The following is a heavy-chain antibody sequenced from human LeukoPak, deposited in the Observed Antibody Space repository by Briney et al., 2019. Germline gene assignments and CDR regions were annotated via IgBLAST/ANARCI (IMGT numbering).Heavy chain of an antibody. CDR2: INPSGGST. CDR3: ARDYYGSGSYAGTFDY. J-gene: IGHJ4*02. V-gene: IGHV1-46*01. Sequence: ASVKVSCKASGGTFSSYYMHWVRQAPGQGLEWMGIINPSGGSTSYAQKFQGRVTMTRDTSTSTVYMELSSLRSEDTAVYYCARDYYGSGSYAGTFDYWGQGTLVTVSS. CDR1: GGTFSSYY. D-gene: IGHD3-10*01.